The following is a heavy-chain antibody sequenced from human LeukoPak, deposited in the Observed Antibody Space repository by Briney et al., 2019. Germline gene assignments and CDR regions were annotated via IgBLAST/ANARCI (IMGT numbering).Heavy chain of an antibody. CDR3: ARQKWELVFDY. V-gene: IGHV3-43*02. CDR2: ISGDGGST. J-gene: IGHJ4*02. CDR1: GFNFDDYA. Sequence: GGSLRLSCAASGFNFDDYAMHWVRHVPGKGLEWVSLISGDGGSTDYADSVKGRFTVSRDNIKKSLYLQMNSLRTEDTALYSCARQKWELVFDYWGLGTLVTVSS. D-gene: IGHD1-26*01.